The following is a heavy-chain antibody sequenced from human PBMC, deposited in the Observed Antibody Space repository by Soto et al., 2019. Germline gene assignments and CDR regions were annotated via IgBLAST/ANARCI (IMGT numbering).Heavy chain of an antibody. Sequence: PSETLSLTCAISGGSISSSNWWSWVRQPPGKGLEWIGEIYHSGSTNYNPSLKSRVTISVDKSKTQFSLKLSSVTAADTAVYYCARSYSSSWYMDVNDAFDIWGQGTMVTVSS. D-gene: IGHD6-13*01. J-gene: IGHJ3*02. CDR3: ARSYSSSWYMDVNDAFDI. CDR1: GGSISSSNW. CDR2: IYHSGST. V-gene: IGHV4-4*02.